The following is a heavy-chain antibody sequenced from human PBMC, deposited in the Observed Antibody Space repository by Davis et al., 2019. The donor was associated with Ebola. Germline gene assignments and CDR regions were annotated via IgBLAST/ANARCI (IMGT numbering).Heavy chain of an antibody. CDR1: GYNFANYW. D-gene: IGHD6-6*01. CDR3: AGHWPLRPVRPEHLDS. CDR2: IFPDDSDT. Sequence: GESLKISCKGSGYNFANYWITWVRQMPGKGLEWVGIIFPDDSDTRYSPSFQGQVTISVDKSISTAYLQWNSLKASDSAMYYCAGHWPLRPVRPEHLDSWGQGTLVTVSS. J-gene: IGHJ4*02. V-gene: IGHV5-51*01.